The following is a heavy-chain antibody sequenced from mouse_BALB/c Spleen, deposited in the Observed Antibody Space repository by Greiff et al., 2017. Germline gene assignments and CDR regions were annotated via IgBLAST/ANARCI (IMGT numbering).Heavy chain of an antibody. CDR3: ARIATYYRYDEWFAY. J-gene: IGHJ3*01. D-gene: IGHD2-14*01. CDR1: GYTFTSYT. Sequence: LQESGAELARPGASVKMSCKASGYTFTSYTMHWVKQRPGQGLEWIGYINPSSGYTNYNQKFKDKATLTADKSSSTAYMQLSSLTSEDSAVYYCARIATYYRYDEWFAYWGQGTLVTVSA. CDR2: INPSSGYT. V-gene: IGHV1-4*01.